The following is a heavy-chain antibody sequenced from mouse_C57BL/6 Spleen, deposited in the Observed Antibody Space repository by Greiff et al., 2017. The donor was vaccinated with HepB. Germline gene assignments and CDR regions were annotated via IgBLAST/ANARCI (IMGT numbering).Heavy chain of an antibody. D-gene: IGHD1-1*01. J-gene: IGHJ2*01. CDR3: TKHYGSSYDY. CDR2: IDPETGGT. V-gene: IGHV1-15*01. Sequence: QVQLQQSGAELVRPGASVTLSCKASGYTFTDYEMHWVKQTPVHGLEWIGAIDPETGGTAYNQKFKGKAILTADKSSSTAYMELRSLTSEDSAVYYCTKHYGSSYDYWGQGTTLTVSS. CDR1: GYTFTDYE.